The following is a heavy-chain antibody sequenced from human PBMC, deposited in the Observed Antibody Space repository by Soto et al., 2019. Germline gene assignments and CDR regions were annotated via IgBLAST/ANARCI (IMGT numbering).Heavy chain of an antibody. D-gene: IGHD3-10*01. J-gene: IGHJ4*02. Sequence: SVKVSCKASGGTFSSYAISWVRQAPGQGLEWMGGIIPIFGTANYAQKFQGRVTITADESTSTAYMELSSLGSEDTAVYYCAREADGSGSYYTTGFDYWGQGTLVTVS. CDR3: AREADGSGSYYTTGFDY. CDR1: GGTFSSYA. V-gene: IGHV1-69*13. CDR2: IIPIFGTA.